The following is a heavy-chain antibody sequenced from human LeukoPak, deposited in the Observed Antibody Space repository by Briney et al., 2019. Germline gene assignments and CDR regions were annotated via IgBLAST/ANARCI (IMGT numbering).Heavy chain of an antibody. CDR1: GYSFTSYW. V-gene: IGHV5-51*01. CDR2: IYPGDSDT. Sequence: GESLKISCKGSGYSFTSYWIGWVLQMPGKGLEWVVIIYPGDSDTRYSPSFQGQVTISADKSISTAYPQWSSLKASDTAMYYCATPDRYCSSTSCPGYLQHWGQGTLVTVSS. CDR3: ATPDRYCSSTSCPGYLQH. D-gene: IGHD2-2*01. J-gene: IGHJ1*01.